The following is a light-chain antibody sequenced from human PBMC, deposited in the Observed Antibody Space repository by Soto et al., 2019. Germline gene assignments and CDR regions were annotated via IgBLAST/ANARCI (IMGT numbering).Light chain of an antibody. CDR1: QGISNY. CDR2: GAS. V-gene: IGKV1-17*03. Sequence: DIQMTQSPSAMSASVGDRVTITCRASQGISNYLAWFQQKPGQGPKRLTYGASILQGGVPPRFIGSGSETEFTLTISNLQPEDIAAYYCLQHNAYPFTFGQGPKLEIK. J-gene: IGKJ2*01. CDR3: LQHNAYPFT.